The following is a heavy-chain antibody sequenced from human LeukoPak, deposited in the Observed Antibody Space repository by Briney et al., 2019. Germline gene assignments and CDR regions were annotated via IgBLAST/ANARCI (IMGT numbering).Heavy chain of an antibody. V-gene: IGHV1-69*13. J-gene: IGHJ4*02. CDR3: AREGEGYCSSTSCSFDY. Sequence: SVKVSCKASGGTFSSYAISWVRQAPGQGLEWMGGIIPIFGTANYAQKFQGRVTITADESTSTAYMELSSLRSEDTAVYYCAREGEGYCSSTSCSFDYWGQGTLVTVSS. CDR1: GGTFSSYA. D-gene: IGHD2-2*01. CDR2: IIPIFGTA.